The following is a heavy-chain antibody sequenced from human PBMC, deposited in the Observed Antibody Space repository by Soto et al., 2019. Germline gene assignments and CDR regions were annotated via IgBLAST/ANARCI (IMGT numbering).Heavy chain of an antibody. D-gene: IGHD3-3*01. V-gene: IGHV3-7*01. CDR2: IKPDGSEK. CDR1: GFTFSTYS. Sequence: GGSLRLSCAASGFTFSTYSMNWVRQAPGKGLEWVANIKPDGSEKWYVDSVKGRFTISRDNSKNTLYLQMNSLRAEDTAVYYSARDRAIFVVVKGLNRYYYYGMDGWGQGTTVTVSS. CDR3: ARDRAIFVVVKGLNRYYYYGMDG. J-gene: IGHJ6*02.